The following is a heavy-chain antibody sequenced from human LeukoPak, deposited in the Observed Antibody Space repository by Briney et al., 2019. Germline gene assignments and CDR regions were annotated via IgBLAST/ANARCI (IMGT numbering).Heavy chain of an antibody. Sequence: SETLSLTCTVSGGSISSYYWSWIRQPAGPGLEWIGRIYTSGSTNYNPSLKSRVTMSVDTSKNQFSLKLSSVTAADTAVYYCAIGWLVRGGYYFDYWGQGTLVTVSS. V-gene: IGHV4-4*07. CDR2: IYTSGST. D-gene: IGHD6-19*01. CDR1: GGSISSYY. CDR3: AIGWLVRGGYYFDY. J-gene: IGHJ4*02.